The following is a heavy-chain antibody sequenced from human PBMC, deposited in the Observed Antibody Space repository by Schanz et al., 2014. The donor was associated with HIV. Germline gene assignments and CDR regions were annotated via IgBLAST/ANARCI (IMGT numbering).Heavy chain of an antibody. V-gene: IGHV3-7*01. CDR3: ARDSGPGSY. J-gene: IGHJ4*02. CDR1: GFTFSSYG. Sequence: VQVVESGGGVVQPGRSLRLSCAASGFTFSSYGMHWVRQAPGKGLEWVASIKQDGGEKHYVASVKGRFTISRDNVKNSLYLQMSSLRAEDTAVYYCARDSGPGSYWGQGTLVTVSS. CDR2: IKQDGGEK. D-gene: IGHD3-10*01.